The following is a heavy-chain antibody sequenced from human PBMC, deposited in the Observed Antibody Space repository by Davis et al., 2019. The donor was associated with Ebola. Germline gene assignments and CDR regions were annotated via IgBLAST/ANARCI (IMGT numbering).Heavy chain of an antibody. CDR1: GFTFSDYY. D-gene: IGHD3-10*01. CDR2: ISSSGSTI. J-gene: IGHJ4*02. CDR3: ARDGALVRGANFDY. Sequence: GESLKISCAASGFTFSDYYMSWIRQAPGKGLEWVSYISSSGSTIYYADSVKGRFTISRDNTKNLLYLQMDSLRAEDTAVYYCARDGALVRGANFDYWGQGTLVTVSS. V-gene: IGHV3-11*01.